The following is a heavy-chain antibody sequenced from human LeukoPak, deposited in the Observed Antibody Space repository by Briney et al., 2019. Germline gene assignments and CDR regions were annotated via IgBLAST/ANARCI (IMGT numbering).Heavy chain of an antibody. Sequence: ASVKVSCKASGFTFTSYDINWVRQASGQGLEWMGWMNPNNGNTGYAQKFQGRITMTRDTSISTAYMELRGLRSEDTAVYYCVRDGEGVAISVNYWFDPWGQGTLVTVSS. CDR2: MNPNNGNT. CDR3: VRDGEGVAISVNYWFDP. CDR1: GFTFTSYD. D-gene: IGHD3-10*01. V-gene: IGHV1-8*01. J-gene: IGHJ5*02.